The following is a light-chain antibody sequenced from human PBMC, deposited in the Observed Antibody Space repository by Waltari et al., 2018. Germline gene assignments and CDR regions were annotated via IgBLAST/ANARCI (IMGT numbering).Light chain of an antibody. V-gene: IGKV1-5*03. CDR3: QQCNSYLLT. CDR2: EAS. Sequence: DIQMTQSPSTLSASVGDRATITCRASPSIGSSLAWYEQKPGKAPKVVIYEASSLESGVPSRVSGSGSGTEFTLTISSLQPDDFATYYCQQCNSYLLTFGGGTKVEIK. J-gene: IGKJ4*01. CDR1: PSIGSS.